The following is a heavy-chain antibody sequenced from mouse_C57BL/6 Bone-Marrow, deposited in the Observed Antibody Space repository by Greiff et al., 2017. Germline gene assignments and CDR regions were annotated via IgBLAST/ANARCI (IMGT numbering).Heavy chain of an antibody. CDR3: TTGITTVVATEAMDY. Sequence: EVQLQQSGAELVRPGASVKLSCTASGFNIKDDYMHWVKQRPEQGLEWIGWIDPENGDTEYASKFQGKATITADTSSNTAYLQLSSLTSEDTAVYYCTTGITTVVATEAMDYWGQGTSVTVSS. V-gene: IGHV14-4*01. CDR1: GFNIKDDY. J-gene: IGHJ4*01. CDR2: IDPENGDT. D-gene: IGHD1-1*01.